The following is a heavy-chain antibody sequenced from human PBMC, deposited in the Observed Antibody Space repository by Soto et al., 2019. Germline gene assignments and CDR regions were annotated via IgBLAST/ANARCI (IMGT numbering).Heavy chain of an antibody. CDR1: RYRFPDHH. D-gene: IGHD2-8*01. V-gene: IGHV1-2*04. CDR3: ARGDSTDCSNGVCSFFYNHDMDV. Sequence: ASVNVSRKACRYRFPDHHTHWVGQAPVQRIEGLGRINPKSGGTSTAQKFQGWVTMTTDTSISTASMELTRLTSDDTAIYYCARGDSTDCSNGVCSFFYNHDMDVWGQGTTVTVSS. CDR2: INPKSGGT. J-gene: IGHJ6*02.